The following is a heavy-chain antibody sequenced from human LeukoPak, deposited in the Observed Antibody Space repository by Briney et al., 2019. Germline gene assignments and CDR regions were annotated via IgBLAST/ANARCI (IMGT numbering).Heavy chain of an antibody. D-gene: IGHD1-7*01. CDR1: GFTFSTYG. Sequence: GGSLRLSCVASGFTFSTYGMSWVRQAPGKGLEWVSAISGSGGSTYYADSVKGRFTISRDNSKNTLYLQMNSLRAEDTAVYYCAKEGKTRNWNYYQAKPVYWGQGTLVTVSS. J-gene: IGHJ4*02. CDR3: AKEGKTRNWNYYQAKPVY. V-gene: IGHV3-23*01. CDR2: ISGSGGST.